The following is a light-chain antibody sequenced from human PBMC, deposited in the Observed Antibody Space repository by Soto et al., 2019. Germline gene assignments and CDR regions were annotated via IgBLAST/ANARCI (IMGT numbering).Light chain of an antibody. CDR3: NSYTNSSAVV. Sequence: YVLTQPASVSGSPGQSITISCAGTRDDIGAYDYVSWYQQHPGNAPKLLVYEVTNRPSGVSDRFSGSKSGNTASLTISGLQAEDEADYYCNSYTNSSAVVFGGGTKVTVL. CDR2: EVT. CDR1: RDDIGAYDY. V-gene: IGLV2-14*01. J-gene: IGLJ2*01.